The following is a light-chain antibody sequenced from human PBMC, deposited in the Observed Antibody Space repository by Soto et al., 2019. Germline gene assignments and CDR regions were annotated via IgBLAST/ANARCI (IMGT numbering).Light chain of an antibody. CDR3: LLYYGGQLGV. CDR1: TGAVTSSNY. CDR2: STN. Sequence: QAVVTQEPSLTVPPGGTVTLTCAVYTGAVTSSNYPNWFQQKPGQAPRALIYSTNHKYSWTPARFSGSLLGGKAALTLSGVQPEDEADYCCLLYYGGQLGVFGGGTKLTVL. J-gene: IGLJ2*01. V-gene: IGLV7-43*01.